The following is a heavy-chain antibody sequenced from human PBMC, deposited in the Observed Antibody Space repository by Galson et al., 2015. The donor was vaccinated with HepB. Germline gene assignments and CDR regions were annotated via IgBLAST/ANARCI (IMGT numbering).Heavy chain of an antibody. CDR1: GFTFSSYA. V-gene: IGHV3-33*08. D-gene: IGHD3-3*01. Sequence: SLRLSCAASGFTFSSYAMHWVRQAPGKGLEWVAVIWYDGSNKYYADSVKGRFTISRDNSKNTLYLQMNSLRAEDTAVYYCARRFWSGSYYYGMDVWGQGTTVTVSS. CDR3: ARRFWSGSYYYGMDV. CDR2: IWYDGSNK. J-gene: IGHJ6*02.